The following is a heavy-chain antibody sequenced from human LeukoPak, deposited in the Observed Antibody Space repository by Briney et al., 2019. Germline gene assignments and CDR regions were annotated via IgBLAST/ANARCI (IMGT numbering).Heavy chain of an antibody. J-gene: IGHJ6*02. CDR2: IYYSGST. CDR3: ASCETPLDSECYCLDV. D-gene: IGHD3-16*02. V-gene: IGHV4-59*01. CDR1: GVTFSSYI. Sequence: SETLSLSCAASGVTFSSYIMNWVRQPPGKGLEWIGYIYYSGSTNYNPSLKSRVTISVDTSKNQSFLKLSSVTGADTAVYYCASCETPLDSECYCLDVWGQGTLVTVSS.